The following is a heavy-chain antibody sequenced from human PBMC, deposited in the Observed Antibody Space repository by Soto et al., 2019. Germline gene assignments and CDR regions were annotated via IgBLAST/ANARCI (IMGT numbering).Heavy chain of an antibody. CDR1: GFSFSTYA. D-gene: IGHD6-19*01. Sequence: EVQLLESGGGLVQPGGSLRLSCAASGFSFSTYAMGWLRQAPGKGLEWVSAISGNGGSTYYADSVKGRVTISRDNSKNTLYLLMNSLRADDTAVYYCAKENTGWYSNWGQGTLVTVSS. J-gene: IGHJ4*02. CDR2: ISGNGGST. CDR3: AKENTGWYSN. V-gene: IGHV3-23*01.